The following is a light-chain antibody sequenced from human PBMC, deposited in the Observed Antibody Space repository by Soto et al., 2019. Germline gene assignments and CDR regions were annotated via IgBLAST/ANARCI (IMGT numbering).Light chain of an antibody. V-gene: IGKV1-39*01. CDR3: QQSYSTPLT. J-gene: IGKJ4*01. CDR2: AAS. CDR1: QSISSY. Sequence: SSASASLGASVILTCTQSISSYLNWYQQKPGKAPKLLIYAASSLQSGVPSRFSGSGSGTDFTLTISSLQPEDFATYYCQQSYSTPLTFGGGTKVDIK.